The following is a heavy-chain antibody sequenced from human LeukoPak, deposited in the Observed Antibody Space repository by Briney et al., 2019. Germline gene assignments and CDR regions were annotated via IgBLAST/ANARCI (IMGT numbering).Heavy chain of an antibody. Sequence: PGGSLRLSCAASGFTFHDYAMHWVRQAPGKGPEWVSGISWNSGSIGYADSVKGRFTISRDNAKNSLYLQMNSLRAEDTALYYCAKDYRYSSSWGYFDYWGQGTLVTVSS. V-gene: IGHV3-9*01. J-gene: IGHJ4*02. CDR2: ISWNSGSI. CDR1: GFTFHDYA. D-gene: IGHD6-13*01. CDR3: AKDYRYSSSWGYFDY.